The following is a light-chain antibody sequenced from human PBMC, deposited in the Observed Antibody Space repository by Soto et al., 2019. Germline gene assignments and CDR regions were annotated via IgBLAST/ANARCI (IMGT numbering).Light chain of an antibody. CDR1: QSVSSN. CDR2: GAS. J-gene: IGKJ3*01. V-gene: IGKV3-15*01. Sequence: EIVMTQSPATLSVSPGERATLSCRASQSVSSNLAWYQQKPGQAPRLLIYGASTRATGIPARFSGSGSGTEFTLTISSLQSEDFAVYYCQQYNNWPGGTFGPGTKVDI. CDR3: QQYNNWPGGT.